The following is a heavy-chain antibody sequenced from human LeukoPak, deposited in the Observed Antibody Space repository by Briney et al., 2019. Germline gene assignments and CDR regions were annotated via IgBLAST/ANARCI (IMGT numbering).Heavy chain of an antibody. CDR3: ARDQYDVLTGYVTNIDF. D-gene: IGHD3-9*01. CDR1: GFTFSDYS. V-gene: IGHV3-21*06. CDR2: ISSSSSYI. Sequence: GGSLRLSCAASGFTFSDYSMNWVRQGPGKGLEWVSSISSSSSYIYYADSVKGRFTISRDNAKNSLYLQMNGLRAEDTAVYYCARDQYDVLTGYVTNIDFWGQGTLVTVSS. J-gene: IGHJ4*02.